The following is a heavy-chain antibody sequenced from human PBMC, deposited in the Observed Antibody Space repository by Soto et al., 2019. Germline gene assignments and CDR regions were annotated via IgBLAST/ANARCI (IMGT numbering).Heavy chain of an antibody. CDR3: AREVGMGYFSAGTCLHWFDP. V-gene: IGHV1-46*01. CDR1: GYTFSSYY. J-gene: IGHJ5*02. CDR2: INPSGGGT. D-gene: IGHD2-15*01. Sequence: QVQLVQSGAEVKKPGASVQLSCKASGYTFSSYYIFWVRQAPGQGLEWMGIINPSGGGTTYAQNFQSRLNMTSDTSTSTVYMEMSSLRSEATAVYYCAREVGMGYFSAGTCLHWFDPWGQGTLVTVSS.